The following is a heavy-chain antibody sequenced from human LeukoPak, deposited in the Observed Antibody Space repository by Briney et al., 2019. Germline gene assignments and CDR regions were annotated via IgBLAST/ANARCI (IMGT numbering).Heavy chain of an antibody. Sequence: GASVKVSCKASGYTFTGYYMHWVRQAPGQGLEWVGWINPDSGGTNYAQKFQGRVTMTRDTSTSTVYKQLSRLRSDDTAVYYCAGAGYSGNYYYYFDFWGQGTLVTVSS. J-gene: IGHJ4*02. V-gene: IGHV1-2*02. CDR3: AGAGYSGNYYYYFDF. CDR2: INPDSGGT. D-gene: IGHD1-26*01. CDR1: GYTFTGYY.